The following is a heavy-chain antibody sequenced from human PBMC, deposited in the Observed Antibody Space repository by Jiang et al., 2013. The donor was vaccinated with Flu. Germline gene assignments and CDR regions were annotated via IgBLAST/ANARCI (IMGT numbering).Heavy chain of an antibody. CDR2: LLQWEY. J-gene: IGHJ4*02. Sequence: WSWIRQPPREGTGVDWVYLLQWEYQLQPSLKSRVSTSVDTSKNQFSLKLSSVTAADTAVYYCARDVSGWYYFDCWGQGTLVTVSS. D-gene: IGHD6-19*01. CDR3: ARDVSGWYYFDC. V-gene: IGHV4-59*01.